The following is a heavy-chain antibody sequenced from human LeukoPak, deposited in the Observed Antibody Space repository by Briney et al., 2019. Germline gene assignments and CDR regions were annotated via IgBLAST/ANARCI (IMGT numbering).Heavy chain of an antibody. J-gene: IGHJ5*02. Sequence: PGGSLRLSCAASGFTFSSYAMSWVRQAPGKGLEWVSAISGSGGSTYYADSVKGRFTISRDNSKNTLYLQMNSLRAEDTAVYYCAKGRYCSGGSCYYVSGNWFDPWGQGTLVTVSS. CDR3: AKGRYCSGGSCYYVSGNWFDP. D-gene: IGHD2-15*01. CDR2: ISGSGGST. CDR1: GFTFSSYA. V-gene: IGHV3-23*01.